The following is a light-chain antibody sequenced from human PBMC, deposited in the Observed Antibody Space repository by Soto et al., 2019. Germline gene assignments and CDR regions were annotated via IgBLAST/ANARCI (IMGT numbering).Light chain of an antibody. CDR1: QSVSSN. Sequence: ETVLPQYRATLSGAPGESATLSFRASQSVSSNLAWYQQKPGQAPRLLIYGASTRATGIPARFSGSGSGTDFTLTISRLEAEDVAIYYCHQHGSLPGSFGQGTKVDIK. J-gene: IGKJ1*01. CDR3: HQHGSLPGS. V-gene: IGKV3-20*01. CDR2: GAS.